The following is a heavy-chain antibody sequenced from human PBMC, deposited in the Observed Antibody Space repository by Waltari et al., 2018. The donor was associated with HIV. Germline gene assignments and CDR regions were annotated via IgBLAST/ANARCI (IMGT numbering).Heavy chain of an antibody. D-gene: IGHD6-13*01. Sequence: QVHVVESGGGVLQPGGCLKLSCAASGSPSSNYLRHWVRQAPGKGLAWVTFIPYDGNNKNYEDSVKGRLTVSRDNSKKTLYLQMDSLRHEDSALYYCARGGLAITPAGTRLYTGMDVWGQGTAVTVSS. J-gene: IGHJ6*02. CDR2: IPYDGNNK. CDR1: GSPSSNYL. V-gene: IGHV3-30*02. CDR3: ARGGLAITPAGTRLYTGMDV.